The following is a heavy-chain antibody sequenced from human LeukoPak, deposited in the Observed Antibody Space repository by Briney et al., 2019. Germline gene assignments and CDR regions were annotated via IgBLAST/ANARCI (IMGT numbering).Heavy chain of an antibody. Sequence: ASVKVSCKVSGYTLTELSMHWVRQAPGKGLEWMGGFDPEDGETIYAQKFQGRVTMTEDTSTDTAYMELSSLRSEDTAVYYCATPGFSGGYYYAFHYWGQGALVTVSS. D-gene: IGHD3-22*01. V-gene: IGHV1-24*01. J-gene: IGHJ4*02. CDR3: ATPGFSGGYYYAFHY. CDR1: GYTLTELS. CDR2: FDPEDGET.